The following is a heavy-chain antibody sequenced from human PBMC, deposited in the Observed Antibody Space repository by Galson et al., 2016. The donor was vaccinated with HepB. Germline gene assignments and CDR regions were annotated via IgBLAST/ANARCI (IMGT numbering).Heavy chain of an antibody. CDR3: ARDFSSYDDY. D-gene: IGHD5-12*01. CDR1: GFTFSSYD. Sequence: SPRLSCAASGFTFSSYDMNWVRQAPGKGLEWVSFISSTSRYIYYADSVKGRFTVSRDNAKNSLYLQMNNLRAEDTAVFFCARDFSSYDDYWGQGTLVTVSS. V-gene: IGHV3-21*01. J-gene: IGHJ4*02. CDR2: ISSTSRYI.